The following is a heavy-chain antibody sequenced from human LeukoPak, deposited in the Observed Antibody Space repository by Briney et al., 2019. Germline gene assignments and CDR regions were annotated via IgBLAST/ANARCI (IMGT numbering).Heavy chain of an antibody. Sequence: SQTLSLTCAISGDSVSSNSAAWNWIRQSPSRGLEWLGRTYYRSNWYNDYAVSVKSRITFNPDTSKNQFSQQLNSVTPEDTAVYYCARGRWRLAVADSYYFDYWGQGTLVTVSS. CDR3: ARGRWRLAVADSYYFDY. D-gene: IGHD6-19*01. CDR2: TYYRSNWYN. V-gene: IGHV6-1*01. CDR1: GDSVSSNSAA. J-gene: IGHJ4*02.